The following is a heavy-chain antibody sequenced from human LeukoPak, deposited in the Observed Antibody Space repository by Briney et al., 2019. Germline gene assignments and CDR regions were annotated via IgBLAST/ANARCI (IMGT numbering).Heavy chain of an antibody. D-gene: IGHD4-23*01. J-gene: IGHJ4*02. CDR1: GGSFSGYY. Sequence: SETLSLTCAVYGGSFSGYYWSWIRQPPGKGLEWIGEINHSGSTNYNPSLKSRVTISVDTSKNQFPLKLSSVTAADTAVYYCARGREVTADYWGQGTLVTVSS. CDR2: INHSGST. CDR3: ARGREVTADY. V-gene: IGHV4-34*01.